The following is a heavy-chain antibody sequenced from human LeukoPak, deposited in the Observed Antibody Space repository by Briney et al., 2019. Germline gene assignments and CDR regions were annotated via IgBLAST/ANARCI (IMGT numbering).Heavy chain of an antibody. Sequence: GESLKISCKASGYISTSYWIGGVRHMPGKGLEWMGVIYPGDSDTRYSPSFQGHVTISADKSISTAYLQWSSLKASDTAMYYCARHIGDGILDYWGQGTLVTVSS. D-gene: IGHD5-18*01. J-gene: IGHJ4*02. V-gene: IGHV5-51*01. CDR3: ARHIGDGILDY. CDR2: IYPGDSDT. CDR1: GYISTSYW.